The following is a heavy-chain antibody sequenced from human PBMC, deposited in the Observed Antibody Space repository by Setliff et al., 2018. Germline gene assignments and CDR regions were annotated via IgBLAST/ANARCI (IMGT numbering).Heavy chain of an antibody. CDR2: INTKTGDP. D-gene: IGHD4-17*01. V-gene: IGHV7-4-1*02. CDR3: ARADHLVTTTFDY. Sequence: ASVKVSCKASGYSLSNYVMNWVRQAPGQGLEWMGWINTKTGDPPYAQGYTGRFAFSLDTSDSATYLDISNLRAEDTATYYCARADHLVTTTFDYWGQGTLVTVSS. J-gene: IGHJ4*01. CDR1: GYSLSNYV.